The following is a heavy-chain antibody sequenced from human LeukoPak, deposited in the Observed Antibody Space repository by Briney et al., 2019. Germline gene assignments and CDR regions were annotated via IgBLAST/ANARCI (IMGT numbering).Heavy chain of an antibody. V-gene: IGHV3-30*04. CDR3: ARAEGYGGELDS. CDR2: IPYDGSNK. CDR1: GFTFSTYA. Sequence: GGSLRLSCAASGFTFSTYAMHWVRQAPDKGLEWVAVIPYDGSNKYYADSVKGRFTISRENSKNRLYLQMNSLRAEDTAVYYCARAEGYGGELDSWGQGTLVTVSS. D-gene: IGHD4-23*01. J-gene: IGHJ4*02.